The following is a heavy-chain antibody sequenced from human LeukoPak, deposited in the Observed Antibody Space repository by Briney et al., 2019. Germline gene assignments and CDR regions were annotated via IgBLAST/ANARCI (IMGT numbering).Heavy chain of an antibody. V-gene: IGHV3-53*01. Sequence: GGSLRLSCAASGFTVSSIYMSWVRQAPGKGLEWVSVIYSGGDTYYADSVKGRFTISRDNSKNTLYLQMNSLRAEDTAVYYCARDRFECTSTTCAYYFDYWGQGTLVRVSS. CDR2: IYSGGDT. J-gene: IGHJ4*02. CDR3: ARDRFECTSTTCAYYFDY. D-gene: IGHD2-2*01. CDR1: GFTVSSIY.